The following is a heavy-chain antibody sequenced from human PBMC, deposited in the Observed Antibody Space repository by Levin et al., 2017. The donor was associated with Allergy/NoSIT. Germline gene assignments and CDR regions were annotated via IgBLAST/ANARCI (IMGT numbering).Heavy chain of an antibody. J-gene: IGHJ3*02. CDR1: GGSISSSGYY. CDR2: ISNSGTT. D-gene: IGHD6-19*01. V-gene: IGHV4-39*01. Sequence: SETLSLTCTVSGGSISSSGYYWGWIRQPPGKGLEWIGSISNSGTTYYNPSLKSRVTIPVDTSKNQFSLKLSSVTAADTAVYYCARHNDRPGIAMAEYAFDIWGRGTMVTVSS. CDR3: ARHNDRPGIAMAEYAFDI.